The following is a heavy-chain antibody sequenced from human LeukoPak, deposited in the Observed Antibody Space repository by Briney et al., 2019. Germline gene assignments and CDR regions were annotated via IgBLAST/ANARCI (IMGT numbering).Heavy chain of an antibody. J-gene: IGHJ4*02. CDR1: GFTFSDHY. CDR2: ITGSSNFI. CDR3: ARSEDYCSGGSCYAH. Sequence: GGSLRLSCAASGFTFSDHYMDWVHQAPGKGLEWVSSITGSSNFIYYADSVKGRFTISRDNAKNSLFLQMNSLRAEDTAMYYCARSEDYCSGGSCYAHWGQGILVTVSS. D-gene: IGHD2-15*01. V-gene: IGHV3-21*06.